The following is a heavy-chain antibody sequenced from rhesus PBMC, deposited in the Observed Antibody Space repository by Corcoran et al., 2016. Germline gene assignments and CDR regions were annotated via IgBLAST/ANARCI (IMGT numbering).Heavy chain of an antibody. CDR2: IYGSAGCT. J-gene: IGHJ4*01. Sequence: QVQLQESGPGLVTPSETLPLTCAVSGASIGSTYWSWIRQAPGKGLEWIGRIYGSAGCTDYNPSLKSRVIISSDTSKNQFSLKVRSVTAADTAVYYCTRDNPIGGYGDYWGQGVLVTVSS. CDR3: TRDNPIGGYGDY. D-gene: IGHD3-28*01. V-gene: IGHV4S2*01. CDR1: GASIGSTY.